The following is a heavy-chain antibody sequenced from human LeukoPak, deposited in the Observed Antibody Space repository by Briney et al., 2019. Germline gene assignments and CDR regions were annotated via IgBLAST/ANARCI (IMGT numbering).Heavy chain of an antibody. CDR1: GYTLTELS. Sequence: ASVKVSCKVSGYTLTELSMHWVRQAPGKGLEWMGGFDPEDGETIYAQKFQGRVTMTEDTSTDTAYMELSSLRSEDTAVYYCATDQRGYSYGTAFDIWGQGTMVTVSS. CDR2: FDPEDGET. V-gene: IGHV1-24*01. CDR3: ATDQRGYSYGTAFDI. J-gene: IGHJ3*02. D-gene: IGHD5-18*01.